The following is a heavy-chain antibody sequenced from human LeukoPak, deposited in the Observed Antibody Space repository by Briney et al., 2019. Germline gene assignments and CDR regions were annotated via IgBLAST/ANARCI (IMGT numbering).Heavy chain of an antibody. V-gene: IGHV4-61*01. J-gene: IGHJ4*02. Sequence: PSETLSLTCTVSGGSVSSNTYYWSWIRQPPGKGLEWIGYIYYSGNTNYNPSLKSRVTISVDTSKNQFSLKLSSVTAADTAVYYCATVSRSWYQFDFWGQGTLVTVAS. D-gene: IGHD6-13*01. CDR1: GGSVSSNTYY. CDR3: ATVSRSWYQFDF. CDR2: IYYSGNT.